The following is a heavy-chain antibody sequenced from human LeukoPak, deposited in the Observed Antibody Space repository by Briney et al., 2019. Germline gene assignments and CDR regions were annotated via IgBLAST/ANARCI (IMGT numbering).Heavy chain of an antibody. CDR1: GGSIISSNW. J-gene: IGHJ6*03. V-gene: IGHV4-4*02. CDR3: ARATGEYYDFWSGPGPYYMDV. D-gene: IGHD3-3*01. CDR2: IYHSGST. Sequence: SGTLSLTCAVSGGSIISSNWWSWVRQPPGKGLEWIGEIYHSGSTNYNPSLKSRVTISVDKSKNQFSLKLSSVTAADTAVYYCARATGEYYDFWSGPGPYYMDVWGKGTTVTVSS.